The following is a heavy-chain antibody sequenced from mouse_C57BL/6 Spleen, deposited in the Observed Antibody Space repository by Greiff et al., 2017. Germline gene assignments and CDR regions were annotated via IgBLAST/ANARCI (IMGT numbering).Heavy chain of an antibody. Sequence: QVQLQQPGAELVMPGASVKLSCKASGYTFTSYWMHWVKPRPGQGLEWIGEIDPSNSYTNYNQKFKGKSTLTVDKSSSTAYMQPSSLTSEDSAVYYCAGARYYSNDWYCEVWGTGTTVTVSA. D-gene: IGHD2-5*01. CDR1: GYTFTSYW. CDR2: IDPSNSYT. J-gene: IGHJ1*03. CDR3: AGARYYSNDWYCEV. V-gene: IGHV1-69*01.